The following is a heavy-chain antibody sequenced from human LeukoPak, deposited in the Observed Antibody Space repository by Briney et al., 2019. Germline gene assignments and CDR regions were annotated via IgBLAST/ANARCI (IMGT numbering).Heavy chain of an antibody. CDR3: AKGPRGVINDAFDI. D-gene: IGHD2-21*01. CDR1: GFTFSTYA. Sequence: GGSLRLSCAASGFTFSTYAMSWVRQLPGKGLDWVSVTSGSGGGTYYADSVKGRFTISRDNSRNTLYLQMNSLRAEDTAVYYCAKGPRGVINDAFDIWGQGTMVTVSS. J-gene: IGHJ3*02. CDR2: TSGSGGGT. V-gene: IGHV3-23*01.